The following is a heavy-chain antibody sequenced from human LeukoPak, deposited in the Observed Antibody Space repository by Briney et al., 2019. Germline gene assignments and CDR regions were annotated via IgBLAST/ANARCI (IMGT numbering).Heavy chain of an antibody. CDR2: TYYRSKWYN. CDR3: ASFSSSWQAFDY. D-gene: IGHD6-13*01. V-gene: IGHV6-1*01. J-gene: IGHJ4*02. CDR1: EDSVSSSSNA. Sequence: SQTLSLTCAISEDSVSSSSNAWNWIRQSPSRGLEWLGRTYYRSKWYNDYAISVKSRITINPDTSKDQFSLQLNSVTPEDTAVYYCASFSSSWQAFDYWDQGTLVTVSS.